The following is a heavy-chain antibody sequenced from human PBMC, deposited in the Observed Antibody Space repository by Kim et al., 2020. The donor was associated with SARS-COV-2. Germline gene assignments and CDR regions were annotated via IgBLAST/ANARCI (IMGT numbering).Heavy chain of an antibody. J-gene: IGHJ4*02. CDR1: GFTVSSSY. Sequence: GGSLRLSCEASGFTVSSSYMNWVRQAPGKGLEWVSIIYRGGNTYYADSVKGRFTISRDNSKNNLFLQMNTLRAEDTAVYYCARRRSTSWDLDYWGQGTLVTVSS. V-gene: IGHV3-66*02. CDR2: IYRGGNT. D-gene: IGHD2-2*01. CDR3: ARRRSTSWDLDY.